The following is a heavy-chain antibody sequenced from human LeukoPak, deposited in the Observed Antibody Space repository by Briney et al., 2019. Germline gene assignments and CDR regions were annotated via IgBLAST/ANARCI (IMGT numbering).Heavy chain of an antibody. J-gene: IGHJ4*02. CDR2: IIPIFGTA. V-gene: IGHV1-69*13. Sequence: ASVKVSCKASGGTFSSYAMSWVRQAPGQGLEWMGGIIPIFGTANYAQKFQGRVTITADESASTAYMELSSLRSEDTAVYYCATDSSGYYRPMNWGQGTLVTVSS. CDR1: GGTFSSYA. D-gene: IGHD3-22*01. CDR3: ATDSSGYYRPMN.